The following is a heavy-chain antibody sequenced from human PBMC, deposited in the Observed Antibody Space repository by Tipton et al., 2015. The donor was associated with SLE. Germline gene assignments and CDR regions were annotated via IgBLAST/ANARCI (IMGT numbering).Heavy chain of an antibody. V-gene: IGHV4-30-2*02. CDR2: IYHSGRT. Sequence: TLSLTCAVSGGSISSGGYSWSWIRQPPGKGLEWIGYIYHSGRTYYNPSLKSRVTISVDRSKNQFSLRLTSVTAADTAVYYCARHESRPCCSCFDYWGQGTLVPVSS. D-gene: IGHD2-15*01. CDR1: GGSISSGGYS. CDR3: ARHESRPCCSCFDY. J-gene: IGHJ4*02.